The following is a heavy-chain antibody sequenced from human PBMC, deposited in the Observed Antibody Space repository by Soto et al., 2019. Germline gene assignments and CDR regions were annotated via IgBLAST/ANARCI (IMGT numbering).Heavy chain of an antibody. J-gene: IGHJ6*03. D-gene: IGHD3-3*01. Sequence: GGSLRLSCAASGFSFSSYAMSWVRQAPGKGLEWVSTMSGSGTSTYFADSVQGRFTISRDNPKNTLYLQMNSLRAEDTAVYYCAKDYSPGVVIINYYYMDVWGKGTTVTVSS. CDR3: AKDYSPGVVIINYYYMDV. CDR1: GFSFSSYA. CDR2: MSGSGTST. V-gene: IGHV3-23*01.